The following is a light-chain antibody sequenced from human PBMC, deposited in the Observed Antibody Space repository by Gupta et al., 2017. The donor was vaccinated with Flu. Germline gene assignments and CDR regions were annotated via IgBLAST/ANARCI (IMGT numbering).Light chain of an antibody. J-gene: IGLJ2*01. CDR3: AAWDDSQGVV. Sequence: QSVLTQPPSASGTPGQRVTISCSGSSSNIGSNTVNWYQQPPGTAPKLLIYSNNQRPSGVPDRFSGSKSGTSASLAISGLQSEDEADYYCAAWDDSQGVVFGGGTKLTVL. CDR1: SSNIGSNT. CDR2: SNN. V-gene: IGLV1-44*01.